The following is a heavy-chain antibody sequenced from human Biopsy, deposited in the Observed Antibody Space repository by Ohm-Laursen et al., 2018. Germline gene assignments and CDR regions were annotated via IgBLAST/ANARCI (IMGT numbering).Heavy chain of an antibody. V-gene: IGHV1-46*01. CDR1: GGTFSSSA. CDR3: VLASFDY. CDR2: INPGGNST. Sequence: ASVKVSCKASGGTFSSSAITWVRQAPGQGLEWMGIINPGGNSTAYTQNFQGRVTMTWDTSTTTVYMELSSLRSEDTAVYYCVLASFDYWGQGNLVTVPS. J-gene: IGHJ4*02.